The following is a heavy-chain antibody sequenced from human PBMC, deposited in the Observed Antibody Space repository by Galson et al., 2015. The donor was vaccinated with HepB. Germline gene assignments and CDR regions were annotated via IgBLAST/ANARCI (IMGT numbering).Heavy chain of an antibody. D-gene: IGHD2-21*02. CDR1: GYTFTSYA. V-gene: IGHV1-3*01. CDR2: INAGNGNT. CDR3: ARVSPCELEYCGGDRSFDY. Sequence: SVKVSCKASGYTFTSYAMHWVRLAPGQRLEWMGWINAGNGNTKYSQKFQGRVTITRDTSASTAYMELSSLRSEDTAVYYCARVSPCELEYCGGDRSFDYWGQGTLVTVSS. J-gene: IGHJ4*02.